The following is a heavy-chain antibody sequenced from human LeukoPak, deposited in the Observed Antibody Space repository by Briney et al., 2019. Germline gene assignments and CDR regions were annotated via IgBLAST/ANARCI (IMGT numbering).Heavy chain of an antibody. Sequence: PSETLSLTCAVSADSFSSHYWTWIRQPPGKGLEWIGYISYIGSTNNNPSLKSRVTISIDTSKNQFSLKLSSVTAADTAVYYCARSITGVRITNAFDIWGQGTMVTVSS. V-gene: IGHV4-59*11. CDR3: ARSITGVRITNAFDI. J-gene: IGHJ3*02. CDR1: ADSFSSHY. CDR2: ISYIGST. D-gene: IGHD3-10*01.